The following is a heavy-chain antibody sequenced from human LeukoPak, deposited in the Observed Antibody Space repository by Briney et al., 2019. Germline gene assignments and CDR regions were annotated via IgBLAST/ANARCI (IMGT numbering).Heavy chain of an antibody. V-gene: IGHV4-4*07. D-gene: IGHD7-27*01. J-gene: IGHJ4*02. CDR1: GDSITSYF. Sequence: PSETLSLTCTVSGDSITSYFWSWIRHPAGKGLEWIGHIYTNGSSSYNPSLKSRVTMSRNTSKNQFSLKLSSVTAADTAVYYCARENPELGHDDYWGQGTLVTVSS. CDR3: ARENPELGHDDY. CDR2: IYTNGSS.